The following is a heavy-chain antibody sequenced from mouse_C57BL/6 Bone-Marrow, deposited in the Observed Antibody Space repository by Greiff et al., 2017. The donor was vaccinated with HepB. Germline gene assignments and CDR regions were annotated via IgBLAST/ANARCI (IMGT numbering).Heavy chain of an antibody. CDR3: ASPYYYGSSWGFAY. J-gene: IGHJ3*01. D-gene: IGHD1-1*01. V-gene: IGHV5-12*01. Sequence: EVMLVESGGGLVQPGGSLKLSCAASGFTFSDYYMYWVRQTPEKRLEWVAYISNGGGSTSSPDTVKGRFTISSDNAKNTLYLQMSRLKSDDTSMYYCASPYYYGSSWGFAYWGQGTLVTVSA. CDR1: GFTFSDYY. CDR2: ISNGGGST.